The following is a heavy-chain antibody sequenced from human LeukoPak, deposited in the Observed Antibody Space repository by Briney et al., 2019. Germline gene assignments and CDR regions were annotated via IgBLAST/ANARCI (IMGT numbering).Heavy chain of an antibody. V-gene: IGHV3-23*01. CDR1: GFTFSSYA. D-gene: IGHD6-13*01. J-gene: IGHJ4*02. Sequence: LSGGSLRLSCAASGFTFSSYAMSWVRQAPGKVLEWVSAISGSGGSTYNADSGKGRFTISRDNSKNTLYLQMNSLRAEDTAVYYCAKDRSSSWYARDDYWGQGTLVTVSS. CDR3: AKDRSSSWYARDDY. CDR2: ISGSGGST.